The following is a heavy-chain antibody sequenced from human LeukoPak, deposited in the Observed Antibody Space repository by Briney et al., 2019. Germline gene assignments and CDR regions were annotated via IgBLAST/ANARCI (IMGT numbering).Heavy chain of an antibody. CDR3: ARLYARDDY. J-gene: IGHJ4*02. CDR2: IRCDGNEK. Sequence: GGSLRLSCAASGFSFSSYGMHWVRQASGKGLELVAFIRCDGNEKYYSGSVQGRFTVARDNAKNSLYLQMNSLRAEDTAVYYCARLYARDDYWGQGTLVTVSS. D-gene: IGHD2/OR15-2a*01. CDR1: GFSFSSYG. V-gene: IGHV3-30*02.